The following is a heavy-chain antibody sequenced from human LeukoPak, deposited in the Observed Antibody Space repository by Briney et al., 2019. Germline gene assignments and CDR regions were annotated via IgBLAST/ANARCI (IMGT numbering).Heavy chain of an antibody. V-gene: IGHV3-30*02. D-gene: IGHD1-26*01. J-gene: IGHJ4*02. CDR1: GFTFSSYG. Sequence: PGGSLRLSCAASGFTFSSYGIHWVRQAPGKGLEWVAFIRFDGSNKYYADSVKGRFTISRDNSKNTLYLQMGSLRAEDMAVYYCARAVGATDYWGQGTLVTVSS. CDR3: ARAVGATDY. CDR2: IRFDGSNK.